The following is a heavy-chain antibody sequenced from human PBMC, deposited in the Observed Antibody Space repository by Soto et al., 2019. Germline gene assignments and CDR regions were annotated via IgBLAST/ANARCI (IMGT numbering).Heavy chain of an antibody. V-gene: IGHV3-23*01. CDR2: VTVTGGST. CDR3: ARQRRPEMWFDP. CDR1: AMSFNTYG. J-gene: IGHJ5*02. Sequence: EVELLESGGGLVQPGGSLRLSCAASAMSFNTYGLSWVRQAPGKGLEWVSGVTVTGGSTYYADSVKGRFTISRDRSNYTVSLLLNILRVADRAIYYCARQRRPEMWFDPWGQVTLVTVAS.